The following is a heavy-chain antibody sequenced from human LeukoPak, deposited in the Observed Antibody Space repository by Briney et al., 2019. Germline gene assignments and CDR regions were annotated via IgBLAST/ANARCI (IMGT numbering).Heavy chain of an antibody. CDR1: GFTFNTYW. D-gene: IGHD4-11*01. V-gene: IGHV3-7*02. Sequence: GGSLRLSCAASGFTFNTYWMNWVRQAPGKGLEWVATIKEDGSDQSYVDSVKGRFTISRDNAKNSLYLQMNGLRDEDTAVYYCASGDNYDYWGQGTLVTVSS. J-gene: IGHJ4*02. CDR3: ASGDNYDY. CDR2: IKEDGSDQ.